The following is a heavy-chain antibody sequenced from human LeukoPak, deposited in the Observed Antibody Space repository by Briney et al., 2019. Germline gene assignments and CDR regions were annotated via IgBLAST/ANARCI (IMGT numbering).Heavy chain of an antibody. D-gene: IGHD5-18*01. V-gene: IGHV1-69*06. CDR1: GGTFSSYA. J-gene: IGHJ4*02. CDR2: IIPIFGTA. CDR3: AGGRYVQLWFGDY. Sequence: GASVKVSCKASGGTFSSYAISWVRQAPGQGLEWMGGIIPIFGTANYARKFQGRVTITADKSTSTAYMELSSLRSEGTAVYYCAGGRYVQLWFGDYWGQGTLVTVSS.